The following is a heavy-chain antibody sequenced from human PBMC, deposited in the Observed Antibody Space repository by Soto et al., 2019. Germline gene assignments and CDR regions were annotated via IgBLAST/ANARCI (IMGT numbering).Heavy chain of an antibody. D-gene: IGHD6-13*01. Sequence: QVQLQESGPGLVKPSETLSLTCTVSGGSISGYYWSWIRQPAGKGLEWIGRIYTSGTTHYSPSLKSRVTVSVDTSKNQFSLKLTSVTAADTAVYYCARDIAAAGLDDRFDPWGQGTLVTVSS. CDR1: GGSISGYY. J-gene: IGHJ5*02. V-gene: IGHV4-4*07. CDR3: ARDIAAAGLDDRFDP. CDR2: IYTSGTT.